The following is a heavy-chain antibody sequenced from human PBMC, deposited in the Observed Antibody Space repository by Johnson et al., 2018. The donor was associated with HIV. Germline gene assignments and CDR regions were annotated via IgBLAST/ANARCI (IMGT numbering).Heavy chain of an antibody. V-gene: IGHV3-64*01. CDR2: ISSNGGST. CDR1: ELAFSSYA. Sequence: VQLVESGGGLVQTGGSLRLSCAASELAFSSYAMHWVRQAPGKGLEYVSAISSNGGSTYYANSVKGRFTISRDNSKNTLYLQMGSLRAEDMAVYYCARDEPTDDAFDIWGQGTMVTVSS. J-gene: IGHJ3*02. CDR3: ARDEPTDDAFDI.